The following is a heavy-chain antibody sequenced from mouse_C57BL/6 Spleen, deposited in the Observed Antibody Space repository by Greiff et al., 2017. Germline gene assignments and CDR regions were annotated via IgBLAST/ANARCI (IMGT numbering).Heavy chain of an antibody. CDR1: GYTFTSYW. CDR3: ATFYYDYDFDY. V-gene: IGHV1-64*01. D-gene: IGHD2-4*01. CDR2: IPPNSGST. Sequence: QVQLQQPGAELVKPGASVKLSCKASGYTFTSYWMHWVKQRPGQGLEWIGMIPPNSGSTNYNEKFKSKATLTVDKSSSTAYMQLSSLTSEDSAVYYCATFYYDYDFDYWGQGTTLTVSS. J-gene: IGHJ2*01.